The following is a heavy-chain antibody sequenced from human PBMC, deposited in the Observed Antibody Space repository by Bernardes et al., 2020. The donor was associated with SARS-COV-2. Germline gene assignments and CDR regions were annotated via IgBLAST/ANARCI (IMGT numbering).Heavy chain of an antibody. V-gene: IGHV1-18*01. CDR3: ARDVGWLFSFSAAPYYYYGMDV. CDR1: GYTFTSYG. CDR2: ISAYNGNT. Sequence: ASMKVSCKASGYTFTSYGISWVRQAPGQGLEWMGWISAYNGNTNYAQKLQGRVTMTTDTSTSTAYMELRSLRSDDTAVYYCARDVGWLFSFSAAPYYYYGMDVWGQGTTVTVSS. J-gene: IGHJ6*02. D-gene: IGHD3-22*01.